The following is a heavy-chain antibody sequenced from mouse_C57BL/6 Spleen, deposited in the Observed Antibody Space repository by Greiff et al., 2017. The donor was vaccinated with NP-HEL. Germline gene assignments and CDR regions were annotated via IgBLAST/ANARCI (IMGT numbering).Heavy chain of an antibody. CDR1: GYTFTSYW. CDR2: IYPGSGST. V-gene: IGHV1-55*01. CDR3: ASITTVKGPFAY. D-gene: IGHD1-1*01. Sequence: QVQLQQPGAELVKPGASVKMSCKASGYTFTSYWITWVKQRPGQGLEWIGDIYPGSGSTNYNEKFKSKATLTVDTSSSTAYMQLSSLTSEDSAVYYCASITTVKGPFAYWGQGTLVTVSA. J-gene: IGHJ3*01.